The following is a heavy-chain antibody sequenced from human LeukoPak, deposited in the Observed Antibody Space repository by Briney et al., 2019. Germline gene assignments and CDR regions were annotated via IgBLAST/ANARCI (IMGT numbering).Heavy chain of an antibody. CDR1: GGSISSGGYY. D-gene: IGHD3-3*01. Sequence: NPSETLSLTCTVSGGSISSGGYYWSWIRQPPGKGLEWIGYIYHSGSTYYNPSLKSRVTISVDRSKNQFSLKLSSVTAADTAVYYCARAPGITIFGVAPAPYYMDVWGKGTTVTVSS. CDR2: IYHSGST. J-gene: IGHJ6*03. V-gene: IGHV4-30-2*01. CDR3: ARAPGITIFGVAPAPYYMDV.